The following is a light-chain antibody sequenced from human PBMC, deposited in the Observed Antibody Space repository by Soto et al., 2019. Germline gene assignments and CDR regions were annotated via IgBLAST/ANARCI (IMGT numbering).Light chain of an antibody. J-gene: IGKJ1*01. CDR3: QQYNNWPPWT. CDR1: QSVSSN. V-gene: IGKV3-15*01. Sequence: EIVLTPSPGTLSLSPGERASLSCRASQSVSSNLAWYQQKPGQAPRLLIYGASTRATGIPARFSGSGSGTDFTLTISSLQSEDFAVYYCQQYNNWPPWTFGQGTKVDIK. CDR2: GAS.